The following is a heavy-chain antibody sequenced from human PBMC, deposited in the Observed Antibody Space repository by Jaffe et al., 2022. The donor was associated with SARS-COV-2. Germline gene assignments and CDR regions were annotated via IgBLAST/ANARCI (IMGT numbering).Heavy chain of an antibody. CDR3: ARASYCSSTSCYTLGGYYYYMDV. Sequence: QVQLVESGGGVVQPGRSLRLSCAASGFTFSSYGMHWVRQAPGKGLEWVAVIWYDGSNKYYADSVKGRFTISRDNSKNTLYLQMNSLRAEDTAVYYCARASYCSSTSCYTLGGYYYYMDVWGKGTTVTVSS. CDR1: GFTFSSYG. V-gene: IGHV3-33*01. D-gene: IGHD2-2*02. J-gene: IGHJ6*03. CDR2: IWYDGSNK.